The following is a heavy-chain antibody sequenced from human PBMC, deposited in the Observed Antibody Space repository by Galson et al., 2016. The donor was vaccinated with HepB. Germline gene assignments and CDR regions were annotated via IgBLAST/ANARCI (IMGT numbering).Heavy chain of an antibody. CDR2: LYSGGST. CDR1: GFTLSANY. V-gene: IGHV3-53*05. CDR3: ARIPHDSYHCYLDL. J-gene: IGHJ2*01. D-gene: IGHD3-10*01. Sequence: SLRLSCAVSGFTLSANYMNWVRQAPGKGLEWVSVLYSGGSTYYADSVKGRFTISRDNSNTALSLQMNSLKPDDTAVYFCARIPHDSYHCYLDLWGRGDLVTVSS.